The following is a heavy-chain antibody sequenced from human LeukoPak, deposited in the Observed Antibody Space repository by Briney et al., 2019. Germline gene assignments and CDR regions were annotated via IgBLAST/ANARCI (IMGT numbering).Heavy chain of an antibody. D-gene: IGHD3-22*01. V-gene: IGHV4-61*02. CDR2: IYTSGST. Sequence: PSQTLSLTCTVSGGSISRGTFYWSWIRQPAGKGLEWIGRIYTSGSTSYNPSLDSRVSISVDTSRNQFSLKLSSVTAADTAVYYCAREVDYYDSSGHLYFDYWGQGTLVTVSS. CDR3: AREVDYYDSSGHLYFDY. CDR1: GGSISRGTFY. J-gene: IGHJ4*02.